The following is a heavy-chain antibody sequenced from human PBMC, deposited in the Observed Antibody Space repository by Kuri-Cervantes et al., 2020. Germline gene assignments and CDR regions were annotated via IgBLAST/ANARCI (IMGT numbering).Heavy chain of an antibody. D-gene: IGHD6-13*01. CDR3: ARVRNIAAAGFDP. J-gene: IGHJ5*02. CDR2: INHSGST. Sequence: SETLSLTCAVYGGSFSGYYWSWIRQPPGKGLEWIGEINHSGSTNYNPSLKSRVTISVDTSKNQSSLKLSSVTAADTAVYYCARVRNIAAAGFDPWGQGTLVTSPQ. V-gene: IGHV4-34*01. CDR1: GGSFSGYY.